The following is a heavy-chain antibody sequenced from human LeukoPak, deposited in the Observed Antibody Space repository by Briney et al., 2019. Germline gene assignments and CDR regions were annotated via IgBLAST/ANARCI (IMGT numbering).Heavy chain of an antibody. CDR3: ARTARHLDY. V-gene: IGHV3-11*01. CDR1: GFTLSSYW. D-gene: IGHD5-18*01. Sequence: PGGSLRLSCAASGFTLSSYWMSWIRQAPGKGLECLSYISGSGNDINYADSVRGRFTISRDNAKNLLYLQMNDLRVEDTAVYYCARTARHLDYWGQGTLVTVSS. J-gene: IGHJ4*02. CDR2: ISGSGNDI.